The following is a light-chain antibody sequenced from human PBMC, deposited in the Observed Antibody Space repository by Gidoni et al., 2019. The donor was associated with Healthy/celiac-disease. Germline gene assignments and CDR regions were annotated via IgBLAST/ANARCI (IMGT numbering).Light chain of an antibody. V-gene: IGKV2-28*01. Sequence: DIVMTQSPLSLPVTPGEPASISCRSSQSLLHSNGYNYLDWYLQKPGQSPQLLIYLGSNRASGVPDRFSGSGSGTDFTLKISRVEAEDFGVYYCMQALQTSFXXXTKVEIK. CDR1: QSLLHSNGYNY. CDR3: MQALQTS. J-gene: IGKJ1*01. CDR2: LGS.